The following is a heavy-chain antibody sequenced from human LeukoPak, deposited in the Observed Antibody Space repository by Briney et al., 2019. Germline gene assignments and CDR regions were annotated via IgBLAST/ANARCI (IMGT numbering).Heavy chain of an antibody. CDR3: ARAGYYYGSGSYLY. CDR1: GGSVSSGSYY. D-gene: IGHD3-10*01. CDR2: IYYSGST. J-gene: IGHJ4*02. Sequence: PSETLSLTCTVSGGSVSSGSYYWSWIRQPPGKGLEWIGYIYYSGSTNYNPSLKSRVTISVDTSKNQFSLKLSSVTAADTAVCYCARAGYYYGSGSYLYWGQGTLVTVSS. V-gene: IGHV4-61*01.